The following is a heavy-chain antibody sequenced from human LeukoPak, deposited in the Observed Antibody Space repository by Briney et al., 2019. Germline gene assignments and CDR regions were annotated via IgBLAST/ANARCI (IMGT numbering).Heavy chain of an antibody. CDR1: GFTFSSYW. V-gene: IGHV3-21*01. CDR2: ISTSSSYI. J-gene: IGHJ5*02. D-gene: IGHD6-6*01. CDR3: ARGSSNIAARDNWFDP. Sequence: GGSLRLSCAASGFTFSSYWMSWVRQAPGKGLEWVSSISTSSSYIDYADSVKGRFTISRDNAKNSLYLQMNSLRADDTAVYYCARGSSNIAARDNWFDPWGQGTLVTVSS.